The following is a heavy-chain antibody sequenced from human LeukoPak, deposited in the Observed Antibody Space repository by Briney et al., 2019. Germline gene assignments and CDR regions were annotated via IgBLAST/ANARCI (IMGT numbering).Heavy chain of an antibody. J-gene: IGHJ4*02. D-gene: IGHD3-3*01. Sequence: SETLSLTCTVSGGSISSGDYYWSWIRQPPGKGLEWIGYIYYSGSTYYNPSLKSRVTISVDTSKNQFSLKLSSVTAADTAVYYCASSPYDFWSAQQNYYFDYWGQGTLVTVSS. CDR2: IYYSGST. V-gene: IGHV4-30-4*08. CDR3: ASSPYDFWSAQQNYYFDY. CDR1: GGSISSGDYY.